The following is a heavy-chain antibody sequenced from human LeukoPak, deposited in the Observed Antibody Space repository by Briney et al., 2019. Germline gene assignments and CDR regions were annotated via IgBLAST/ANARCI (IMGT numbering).Heavy chain of an antibody. Sequence: SETLSLTCAVYGGSFSGYYWSWIRQPPGKGLEWIGEINHSGSTNYNPSLKSRVTISVDTSKNQFSLKPSSVTAADTAVYYCACFYGSGSWGQGTLVTVSS. J-gene: IGHJ4*02. CDR3: ACFYGSGS. V-gene: IGHV4-34*01. CDR2: INHSGST. D-gene: IGHD3-10*01. CDR1: GGSFSGYY.